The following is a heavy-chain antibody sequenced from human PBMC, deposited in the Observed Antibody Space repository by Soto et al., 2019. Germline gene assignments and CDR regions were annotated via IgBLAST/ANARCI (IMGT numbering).Heavy chain of an antibody. CDR3: AVDIVATIHYGMDV. Sequence: PGGSLRLSCAASGFTFSSYSMNWVRQAPGKGLEWVSSISSSSSYIYYADSVKGRFTISRDNAKNSLYLQMNSLRAEDTAVYYCAVDIVATIHYGMDVWGQGTTVTVSS. CDR2: ISSSSSYI. CDR1: GFTFSSYS. D-gene: IGHD5-12*01. J-gene: IGHJ6*02. V-gene: IGHV3-21*01.